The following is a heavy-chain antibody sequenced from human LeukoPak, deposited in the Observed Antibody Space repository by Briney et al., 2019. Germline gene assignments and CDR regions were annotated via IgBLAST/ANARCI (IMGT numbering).Heavy chain of an antibody. D-gene: IGHD3-3*01. CDR2: INHSGST. V-gene: IGHV4-34*01. Sequence: KSSETLSLTCAVYGGSFSGYYWSWIRQPPGKGLEWIGEINHSGSTNYNPSLKSRVTISVDTSKNQFSLKLSSEAAADTAVYYCARGRKATIFGVVIIGVTGTTRRHNWFDPWGQGTLVTVSS. CDR3: ARGRKATIFGVVIIGVTGTTRRHNWFDP. J-gene: IGHJ5*02. CDR1: GGSFSGYY.